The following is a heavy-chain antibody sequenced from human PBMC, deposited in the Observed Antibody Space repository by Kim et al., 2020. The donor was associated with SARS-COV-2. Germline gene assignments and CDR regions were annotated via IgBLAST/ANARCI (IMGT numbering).Heavy chain of an antibody. CDR3: ARHGGYCSSTSCYTRWFAP. V-gene: IGHV4-39*01. Sequence: SETLSLTCTVSGGSISSSSYYWGWIRQPPGKGLEWIGSIYYSGSTYYNPSLKSRVTISVDTSKNQFSLKLSSVTAADTAVYYCARHGGYCSSTSCYTRWFAPWGQGTLVTVSS. CDR2: IYYSGST. J-gene: IGHJ5*02. CDR1: GGSISSSSYY. D-gene: IGHD2-2*02.